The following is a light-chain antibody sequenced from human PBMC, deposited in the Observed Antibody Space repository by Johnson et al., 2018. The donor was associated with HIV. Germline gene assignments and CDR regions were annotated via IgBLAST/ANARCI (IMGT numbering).Light chain of an antibody. V-gene: IGLV1-51*02. CDR2: ENN. J-gene: IGLJ1*01. CDR3: GTWDARLTIGGV. CDR1: SSNIGSNS. Sequence: QSVLTQPPSVSAAPGQKVTISCSGRSSNIGSNSVSWYQQLPGTAPKLLIYENNERPSGIPDRFSGSKSGTSATLGITGLQTGDEADYYCGTWDARLTIGGVIGTGTKVTVL.